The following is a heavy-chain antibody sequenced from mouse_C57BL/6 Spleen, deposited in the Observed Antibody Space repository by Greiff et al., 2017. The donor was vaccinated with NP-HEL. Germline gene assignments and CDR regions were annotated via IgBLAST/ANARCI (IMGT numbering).Heavy chain of an antibody. D-gene: IGHD1-1*01. J-gene: IGHJ2*01. V-gene: IGHV5-4*01. CDR1: GFTFSSYA. CDR3: ARDRDTTVEDYFDY. CDR2: ISDGGSYT. Sequence: EVQGVESGGGLVKPGGSLKLSCAASGFTFSSYAMSWVRQTPEKRLEWVATISDGGSYTYYPDNVKGRFTISRDNAKNNLYLQMSHLKSEDTAMYYGARDRDTTVEDYFDYWGQGTTLTVSS.